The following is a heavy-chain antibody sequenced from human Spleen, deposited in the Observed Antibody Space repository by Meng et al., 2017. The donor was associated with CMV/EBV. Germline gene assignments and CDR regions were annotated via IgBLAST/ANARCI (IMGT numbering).Heavy chain of an antibody. V-gene: IGHV3-30*02. CDR2: IRNDESDK. CDR1: DFTFISYG. Sequence: QVQVGEFAGRVAQPGGSVSLSCGACDFTFISYGMHWVRQAPGKGPEWVAFIRNDESDKYYGDSVKGRFTISRDTSKNTVDLQMNSLRTEDTAVYYCAKDDPVFHYWGQGTLVTVSS. J-gene: IGHJ4*02. CDR3: AKDDPVFHY.